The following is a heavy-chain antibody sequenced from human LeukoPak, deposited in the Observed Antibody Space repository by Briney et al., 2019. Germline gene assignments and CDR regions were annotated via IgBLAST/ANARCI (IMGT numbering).Heavy chain of an antibody. CDR1: GFTFSSYA. J-gene: IGHJ4*02. CDR3: AKRRYCSSISCHDFDY. Sequence: GGSLRLSCAASGFTFSSYAMNWVRQAPGKGPEWVSAISAGGDTPYYADSAKGRFTISGDNSKNTVYLQMNSLRAGDTAVYYCAKRRYCSSISCHDFDYWGQGTLVTVSS. D-gene: IGHD2-2*01. CDR2: ISAGGDTP. V-gene: IGHV3-23*01.